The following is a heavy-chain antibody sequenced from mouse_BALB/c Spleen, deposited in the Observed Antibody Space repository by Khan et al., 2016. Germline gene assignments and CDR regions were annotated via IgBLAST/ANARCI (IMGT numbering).Heavy chain of an antibody. CDR1: GYSITSDYT. CDR3: ARYGNYAMDY. CDR2: ISYSGST. D-gene: IGHD2-1*01. J-gene: IGHJ4*01. V-gene: IGHV3-2*02. Sequence: VQLKQSGPGLVKPSLSLSLTCTVTGYSITSDYTWNWIRQFPGNKLEWMGYISYSGSTSYNPSLKSRISITRDTSKNQFFLQLNSVTTEDTATYYCARYGNYAMDYWGQGTSVTVTS.